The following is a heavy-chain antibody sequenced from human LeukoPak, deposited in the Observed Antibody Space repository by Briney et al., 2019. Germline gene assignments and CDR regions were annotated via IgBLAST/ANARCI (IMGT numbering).Heavy chain of an antibody. J-gene: IGHJ4*02. Sequence: ASVKVSCKASGYTFTAHHIDWVRQAPGQGLELMGWLNPNSGGTNYAQKFQGRVTMTRDTAISTAYMELNSLRSDDTAVYYCARVDANTWYGKIDYWGQGTLVTVSS. CDR1: GYTFTAHH. CDR3: ARVDANTWYGKIDY. D-gene: IGHD6-13*01. CDR2: LNPNSGGT. V-gene: IGHV1-2*02.